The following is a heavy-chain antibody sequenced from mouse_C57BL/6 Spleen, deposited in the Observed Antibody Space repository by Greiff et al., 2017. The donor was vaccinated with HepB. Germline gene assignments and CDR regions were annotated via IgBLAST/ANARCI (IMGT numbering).Heavy chain of an antibody. CDR1: GFTFSDYG. D-gene: IGHD2-3*01. Sequence: EVQLVESGGGLVKPGGSLKLSCAASGFTFSDYGMHWVRQAPEKGLEWVAYISSGCSTIYYADTVKGRFTISRDNAKNTLFLQMTSLRSEDTAMYYCARNGYSYWYFDVWGTGTTVTVSS. J-gene: IGHJ1*03. CDR2: ISSGCSTI. V-gene: IGHV5-17*01. CDR3: ARNGYSYWYFDV.